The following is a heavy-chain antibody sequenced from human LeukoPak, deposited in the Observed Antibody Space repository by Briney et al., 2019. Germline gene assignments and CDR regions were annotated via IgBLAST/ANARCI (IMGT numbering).Heavy chain of an antibody. CDR1: GFTVSSNY. CDR3: ARDYYDSSGYYYPFDY. D-gene: IGHD3-22*01. Sequence: GGSLRLSCAASGFTVSSNYMSWVRQAPGKGLEWVSVIYSGGSTYYADSVKGRFTISRDDSKNTLYLQMNSRRAEDTAVYYCARDYYDSSGYYYPFDYWGQGTLVTVSS. J-gene: IGHJ4*02. CDR2: IYSGGST. V-gene: IGHV3-53*01.